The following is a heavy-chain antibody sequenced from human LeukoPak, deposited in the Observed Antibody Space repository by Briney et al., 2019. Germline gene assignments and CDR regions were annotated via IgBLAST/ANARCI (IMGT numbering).Heavy chain of an antibody. Sequence: GSLRLSCAASRFTFSSYWMSWVRQAPGKGLEWVANIKQDGSEKYYVDSVKGRFTISRDNAKNSLYLQMNSLRGEDTAVYYCARPYSSSWYFWFDPWGQGTLVTVSS. D-gene: IGHD6-13*01. CDR2: IKQDGSEK. J-gene: IGHJ5*02. CDR3: ARPYSSSWYFWFDP. CDR1: RFTFSSYW. V-gene: IGHV3-7*03.